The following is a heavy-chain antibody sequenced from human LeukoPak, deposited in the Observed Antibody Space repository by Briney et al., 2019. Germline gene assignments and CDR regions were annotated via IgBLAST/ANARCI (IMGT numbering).Heavy chain of an antibody. J-gene: IGHJ5*02. D-gene: IGHD3-22*01. CDR1: GGSISSSSYY. CDR2: IYYSGST. Sequence: SETLSLTCTVSGGSISSSSYYWGWIRQPPGKGLEWIGSIYYSGSTYYNPSLKSRVTISVDTSKNQFPLKLSSVTAADTAVYYCARLSTGTYYYDSSGYPRFDPWGQGTLVTVSS. CDR3: ARLSTGTYYYDSSGYPRFDP. V-gene: IGHV4-39*01.